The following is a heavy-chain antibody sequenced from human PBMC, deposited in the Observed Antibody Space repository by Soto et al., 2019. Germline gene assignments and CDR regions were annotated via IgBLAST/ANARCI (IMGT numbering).Heavy chain of an antibody. CDR2: IKPDGSDT. D-gene: IGHD7-27*01. J-gene: IGHJ3*01. CDR1: GFTFSSYW. Sequence: GSLRLSCAASGFTFSSYWMTWVRQAPGKGLEFLATIKPDGSDTYYVDSVKGRFTISRDNAKNSLSLQMNSLRAEDTALYYCATYLNWGGTWGQGTMVTVSS. V-gene: IGHV3-7*01. CDR3: ATYLNWGGT.